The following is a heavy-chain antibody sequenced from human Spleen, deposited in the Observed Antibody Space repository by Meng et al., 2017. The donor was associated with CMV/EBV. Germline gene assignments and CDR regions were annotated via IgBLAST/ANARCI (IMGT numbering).Heavy chain of an antibody. V-gene: IGHV1-2*02. D-gene: IGHD3-16*01. CDR2: IHPNSGVT. J-gene: IGHJ3*02. Sequence: TFSGYYMHWVRQAPGQGLEWMAWIHPNSGVTKSAQKFQGRVTMTSDTSISTAYMELSRLTSDDTGVYYCASIGTRRELRHAEYAYDIWGQGTVVTVSS. CDR1: TFSGYY. CDR3: ASIGTRRELRHAEYAYDI.